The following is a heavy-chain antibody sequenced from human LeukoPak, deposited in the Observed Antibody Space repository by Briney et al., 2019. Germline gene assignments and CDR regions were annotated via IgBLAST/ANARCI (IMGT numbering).Heavy chain of an antibody. J-gene: IGHJ5*02. V-gene: IGHV1-18*01. CDR2: ISAYNGNT. CDR1: GYTFTSYG. Sequence: GASVKVSCKASGYTFTSYGISWVRQAPGQGLEWMGWISAYNGNTNYAQKLQGRVTMTTDTSTSTAYMELRSLRSDDTAVYYCARAPYCSSTSCYTEKNWFDPWGQGTLVTVSS. D-gene: IGHD2-2*02. CDR3: ARAPYCSSTSCYTEKNWFDP.